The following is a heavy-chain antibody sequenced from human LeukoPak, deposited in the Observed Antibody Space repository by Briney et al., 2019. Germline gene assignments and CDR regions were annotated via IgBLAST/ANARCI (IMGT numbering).Heavy chain of an antibody. D-gene: IGHD3-3*01. CDR2: INSDGSWT. CDR3: ARDGGPFGVVSYDYYYGMDV. V-gene: IGHV3-74*01. J-gene: IGHJ6*02. CDR1: GNYW. Sequence: PGGSLRLSCAASGNYWIHWVRQAPGKGLVWVSHINSDGSWTGYADSVKGRFTISRDNSKNTLYLQMNNLRAEDTAVYYCARDGGPFGVVSYDYYYGMDVWGQGTTVTVSS.